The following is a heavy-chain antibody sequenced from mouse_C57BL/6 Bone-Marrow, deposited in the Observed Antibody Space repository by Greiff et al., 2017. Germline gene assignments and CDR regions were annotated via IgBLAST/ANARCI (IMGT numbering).Heavy chain of an antibody. CDR3: ARGGVLWLRRDCYFDV. V-gene: IGHV1-59*01. J-gene: IGHJ1*03. Sequence: QVQLQQPGAELVRPGTSVKLSCTASGYTFTSYWMHWVKQRPGQGLEWIGVIDPSDSYTNYNQKFKGKATLTVDTSSSTAYMQLSSLTSEDSAVYYCARGGVLWLRRDCYFDVWGTGTTVTVSS. CDR2: IDPSDSYT. D-gene: IGHD2-2*01. CDR1: GYTFTSYW.